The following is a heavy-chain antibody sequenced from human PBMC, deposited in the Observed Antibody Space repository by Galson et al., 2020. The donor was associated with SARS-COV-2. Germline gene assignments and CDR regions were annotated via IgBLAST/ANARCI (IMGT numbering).Heavy chain of an antibody. CDR1: GFTFSSYG. D-gene: IGHD6-13*01. CDR2: IWYDGSNK. J-gene: IGHJ6*02. Sequence: SLKISCAASGFTFSSYGMHWVRQAPGKGLEWVAVIWYDGSNKYYADSVKGRFTISRDNSKNTLYLQMNSLRAEDTAVYYCARDLIAAAGGYGMDVWGQGTTVTVSS. V-gene: IGHV3-33*01. CDR3: ARDLIAAAGGYGMDV.